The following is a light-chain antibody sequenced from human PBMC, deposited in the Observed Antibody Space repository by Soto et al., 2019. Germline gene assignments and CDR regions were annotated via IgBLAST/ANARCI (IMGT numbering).Light chain of an antibody. CDR3: QQYSTSPLT. CDR1: LTVSGNY. CDR2: GAS. Sequence: EIVLTHSPATPSLSPGERATLACRASLTVSGNYLAWYQQKAGQAPRLVIYGASSRATGIPDRFSASGSGTDFTLTISRLEPEDFAVYYCQQYSTSPLTFGQGTKVDIK. J-gene: IGKJ1*01. V-gene: IGKV3-20*01.